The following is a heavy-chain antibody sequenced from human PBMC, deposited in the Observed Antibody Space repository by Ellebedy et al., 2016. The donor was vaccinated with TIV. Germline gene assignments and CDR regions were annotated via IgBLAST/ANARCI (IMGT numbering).Heavy chain of an antibody. CDR1: GASSSSDY. J-gene: IGHJ4*02. V-gene: IGHV4-59*13. Sequence: SETLSLTCAVSGASSSSDYWSWIRQPPGKGLEWIGYIYNSGSNNYNPSLKSRVTITVDTSKNQFSLKLTSVTAADTAVYYCARTRRFVSTTTQYFFDYWGQGTLVTVSS. CDR3: ARTRRFVSTTTQYFFDY. D-gene: IGHD1-14*01. CDR2: IYNSGSN.